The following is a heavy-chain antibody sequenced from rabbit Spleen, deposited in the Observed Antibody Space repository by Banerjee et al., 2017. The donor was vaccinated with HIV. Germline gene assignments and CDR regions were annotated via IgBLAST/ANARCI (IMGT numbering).Heavy chain of an antibody. CDR2: IDPVFGST. CDR3: VRDEAGYAGYGPYYFNL. V-gene: IGHV1S7*01. D-gene: IGHD7-1*01. Sequence: QLKESGGGLVQPGGSLKLSCKASGFVFTSYYMSWVRQAPGKGLEWIGYIDPVFGSTYYASWVNGRFTISSHNAQNTLYLQLNSLTAADTATYFCVRDEAGYAGYGPYYFNLWGPGTLVTVS. CDR1: GFVFTSYY. J-gene: IGHJ4*01.